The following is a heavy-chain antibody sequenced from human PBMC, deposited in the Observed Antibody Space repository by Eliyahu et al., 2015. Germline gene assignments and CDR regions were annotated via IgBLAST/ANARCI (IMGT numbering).Heavy chain of an antibody. D-gene: IGHD3-22*01. J-gene: IGHJ5*02. CDR1: GFPFSXYX. CDR2: ISSSSSYI. Sequence: EVQLVESGGGLVKPGGSLXLSCXASGFPFSXYXLNXVRQAPGKGVEWVSSISSSSSYIYYADSVKGRFTISRDNAKNSLYLQMNSLRAEDTAVYYCARDGKYYDSSGYLLRFRWFDPWGQGTLVTVSS. V-gene: IGHV3-21*01. CDR3: ARDGKYYDSSGYLLRFRWFDP.